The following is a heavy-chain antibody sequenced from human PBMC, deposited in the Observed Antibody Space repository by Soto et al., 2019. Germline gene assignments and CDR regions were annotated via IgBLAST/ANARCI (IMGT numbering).Heavy chain of an antibody. CDR1: GFTFSSYA. D-gene: IGHD1-26*01. V-gene: IGHV3-30-3*01. J-gene: IGHJ3*02. CDR3: ARPTTLGGSLVIDAFDI. CDR2: ISYDGSNK. Sequence: QVQLVESGGGVVQPGRSLRLSCAASGFTFSSYAMHWVRQAPGKGLEWVAVISYDGSNKYYADSVKGRFTISRDNSKNTLYLQMNSLRAEDTAVYYCARPTTLGGSLVIDAFDIWGQGTMVTVSS.